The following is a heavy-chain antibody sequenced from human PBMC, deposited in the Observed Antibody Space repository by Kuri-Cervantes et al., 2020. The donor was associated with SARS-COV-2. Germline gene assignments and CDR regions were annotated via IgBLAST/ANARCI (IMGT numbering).Heavy chain of an antibody. J-gene: IGHJ4*02. Sequence: LSLTCAASGFTFSSYAMSWVRQAPGKGLEWVSSISSSSSYIYYADSVKGRFTISRDNAKNSLYLQMNSLRSEDTAVYYCARVNAEAYDTQYYFDLWGQGTLVTVSS. V-gene: IGHV3-21*04. CDR2: ISSSSSYI. D-gene: IGHD3-9*01. CDR3: ARVNAEAYDTQYYFDL. CDR1: GFTFSSYA.